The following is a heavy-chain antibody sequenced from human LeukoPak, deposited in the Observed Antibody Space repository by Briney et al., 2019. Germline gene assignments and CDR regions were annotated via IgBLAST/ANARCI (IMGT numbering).Heavy chain of an antibody. CDR2: INPNSGGT. V-gene: IGHV1-2*02. D-gene: IGHD3-10*01. CDR3: ARDRPMVRGGFDP. J-gene: IGHJ5*02. Sequence: ASVKVSCKASGYSFNNFYMHWVRQAPGQGLEWMGWINPNSGGTNYAQKFQGRVTMTRDTSISTAYMELSRLRSDDTAVYYCARDRPMVRGGFDPWGQGTLVTVSS. CDR1: GYSFNNFY.